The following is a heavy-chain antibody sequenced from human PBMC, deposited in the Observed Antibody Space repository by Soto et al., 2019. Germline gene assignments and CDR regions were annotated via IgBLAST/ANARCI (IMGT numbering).Heavy chain of an antibody. D-gene: IGHD6-19*01. CDR1: GYTFTGYY. J-gene: IGHJ1*01. V-gene: IGHV1-2*04. CDR2: INPNSGGT. Sequence: GASVKVSCKASGYTFTGYYMHWVRQAPGQGLEWMGWINPNSGGTNYAQKFQGWVTMTRDTSISTAYMELSRLRSDDTAVYYCARESIAVAGFYFQHWGQGTLVTVSS. CDR3: ARESIAVAGFYFQH.